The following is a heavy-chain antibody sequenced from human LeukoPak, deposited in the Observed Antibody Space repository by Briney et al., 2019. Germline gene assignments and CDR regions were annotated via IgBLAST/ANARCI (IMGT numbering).Heavy chain of an antibody. CDR2: INQDGSEK. Sequence: PGGSLRLSCVASGFTFSSYWMSWVRQAPGKGLEWVANINQDGSEKYYVDSVKGRFTISRDNAKNSLYLQMNSLRAEDTAVYYCAREGHYYDSSSYFDYRGQGTLVTVSS. J-gene: IGHJ4*02. V-gene: IGHV3-7*01. CDR1: GFTFSSYW. D-gene: IGHD3-22*01. CDR3: AREGHYYDSSSYFDY.